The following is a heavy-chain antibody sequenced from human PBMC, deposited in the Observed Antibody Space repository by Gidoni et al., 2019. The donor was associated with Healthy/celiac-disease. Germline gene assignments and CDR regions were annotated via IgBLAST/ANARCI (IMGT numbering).Heavy chain of an antibody. CDR1: GFTFSSYG. Sequence: QVQLVESGGGVVQPGSSLRLSCAASGFTFSSYGMHWVRQAPGKGLEWVAVIWYDGSNKYYADSVKGRFTISRDNSKNTLYLQMNSLRAEDTAVYYCARAHGYSGYDSPNDYWGQGTLVTVSS. V-gene: IGHV3-33*01. J-gene: IGHJ4*02. CDR3: ARAHGYSGYDSPNDY. CDR2: IWYDGSNK. D-gene: IGHD5-12*01.